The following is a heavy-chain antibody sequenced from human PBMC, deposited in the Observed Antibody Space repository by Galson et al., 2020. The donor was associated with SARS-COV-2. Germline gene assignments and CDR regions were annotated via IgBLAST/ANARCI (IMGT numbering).Heavy chain of an antibody. Sequence: SQTLSLTCKVSGGSISTSDYHWGWIRQPPGKGLEWIGTVHYSGGTNYNPSLKSRVTISRDTSENQFSLSLTSVTAADTAVYYCVRDAGYSSSWYPYWGQGTLVTVSS. CDR3: VRDAGYSSSWYPY. V-gene: IGHV4-39*07. CDR2: VHYSGGT. CDR1: GGSISTSDYH. J-gene: IGHJ4*02. D-gene: IGHD6-13*01.